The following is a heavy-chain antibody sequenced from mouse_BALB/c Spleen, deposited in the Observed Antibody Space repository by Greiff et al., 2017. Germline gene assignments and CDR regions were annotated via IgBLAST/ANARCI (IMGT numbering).Heavy chain of an antibody. CDR3: ARGDDKGAWFAY. V-gene: IGHV1S56*01. Sequence: VQLQQSGPELVKPGASVRISCKASGYTFTSYYIHWVKQRPGQGLEWIGWIYPGNVNTKYNEKFKGKATLTADKSSSTAYMQLSSLTSEDSAVYFCARGDDKGAWFAYWGQGTLVTVSA. D-gene: IGHD2-12*01. CDR2: IYPGNVNT. CDR1: GYTFTSYY. J-gene: IGHJ3*01.